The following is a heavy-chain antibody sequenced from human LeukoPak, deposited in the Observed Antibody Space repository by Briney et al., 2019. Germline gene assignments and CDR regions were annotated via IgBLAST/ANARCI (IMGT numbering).Heavy chain of an antibody. CDR1: GFTLSSHW. V-gene: IGHV3-7*01. CDR2: IKQDGSET. J-gene: IGHJ4*02. CDR3: TYDHFDD. Sequence: GGSLRLSCAASGFTLSSHWMGWVRQAPGKGLEWVANIKQDGSETYYVDSVKGRFTISRDDAKNSLYLQMNSLGVEDTAVYYCTYDHFDDWGQGTVVTVSS. D-gene: IGHD2-21*01.